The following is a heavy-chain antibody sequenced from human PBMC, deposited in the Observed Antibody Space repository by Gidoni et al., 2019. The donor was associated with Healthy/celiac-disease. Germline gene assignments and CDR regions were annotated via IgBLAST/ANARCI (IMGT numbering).Heavy chain of an antibody. CDR2: IKSKTDGGTT. CDR1: GFAFSNAW. CDR3: TTPHGGYCSGGSCYPGLPIDY. J-gene: IGHJ4*02. Sequence: EVQLVESGGGLVKPGGSLRLSCAASGFAFSNAWMRWVRLAPGKGREWVGRIKSKTDGGTTDYAAPVKGRFTISRDDSKNTLYLQMNSLKTEDTAVYYCTTPHGGYCSGGSCYPGLPIDYWGQGTLVTVSS. V-gene: IGHV3-15*01. D-gene: IGHD2-15*01.